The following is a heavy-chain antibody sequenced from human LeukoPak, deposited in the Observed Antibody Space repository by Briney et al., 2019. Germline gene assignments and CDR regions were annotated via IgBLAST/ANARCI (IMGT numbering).Heavy chain of an antibody. CDR2: INHTGST. Sequence: SEPLSLTCAVYGESFSGYYWSWLRQPPGKGVEWFGEINHTGSTNYNPSLKSRVTIAVDTSKNQFSLKLSSVTAADTAVYYCARGVGRGSPRSWFDPWGQGTLVTVSS. D-gene: IGHD1-26*01. CDR3: ARGVGRGSPRSWFDP. J-gene: IGHJ5*02. V-gene: IGHV4-34*01. CDR1: GESFSGYY.